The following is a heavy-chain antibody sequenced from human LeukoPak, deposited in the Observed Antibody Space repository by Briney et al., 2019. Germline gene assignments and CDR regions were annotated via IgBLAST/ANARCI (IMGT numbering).Heavy chain of an antibody. J-gene: IGHJ5*02. V-gene: IGHV5-51*01. CDR1: GYSFASFW. CDR2: IYPADSDT. Sequence: GESLKISCKGSGYSFASFWIGWVRQMPGKGLEWMGVIYPADSDTRYSPSFQGQVTISADKSTSTAYLQWSTLKASDTAIYYCARQSAAAQYTNWFDPWSQGTLVTVS. CDR3: ARQSAAAQYTNWFDP. D-gene: IGHD2-2*01.